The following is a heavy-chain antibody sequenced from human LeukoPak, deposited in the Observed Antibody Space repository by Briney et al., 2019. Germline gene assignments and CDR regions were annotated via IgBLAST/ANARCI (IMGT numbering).Heavy chain of an antibody. CDR2: INPNSGGT. V-gene: IGHV1-2*02. CDR1: GYTFTGYY. J-gene: IGHJ6*03. CDR3: ARGVGSYYYMDV. Sequence: ASVKVSCKASGYTFTGYYMHWVRQAPGQGLEWMGWINPNSGGTNYAQKFQGRVTMTRDTSISTAYMELSRPRSDDTAVYYCARGVGSYYYMDVWGKGTTVTVSS. D-gene: IGHD1-1*01.